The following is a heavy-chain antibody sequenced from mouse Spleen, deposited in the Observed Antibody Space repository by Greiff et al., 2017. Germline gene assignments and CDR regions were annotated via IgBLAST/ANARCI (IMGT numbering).Heavy chain of an antibody. CDR1: GYTFTDYN. Sequence: VQLQQSGPELVKPGASVKIPCKASGYTFTDYNMDWVKQSHGKSLEWIGDINPNNGGTIYNQKFKGKATLTVDKSSSTAYMELRSLTSEDTAVYYCARHYYDGSYYAMDYWGQGTSVTVSS. V-gene: IGHV1-18*01. CDR3: ARHYYDGSYYAMDY. CDR2: INPNNGGT. D-gene: IGHD1-1*01. J-gene: IGHJ4*01.